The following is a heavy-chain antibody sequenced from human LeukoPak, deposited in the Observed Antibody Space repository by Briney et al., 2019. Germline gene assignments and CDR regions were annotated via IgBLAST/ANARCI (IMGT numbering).Heavy chain of an antibody. CDR2: IRYDGSNK. Sequence: GGSLRLSCAASGFTFSSYGMHWVRQAPGKGLEWVAFIRYDGSNKYYADSVKGRFTISRDNSKNTLYLQMNSLRAEDTAVYYCAKPNYYYDSSGYYLDYWGQGTLVTVSS. CDR1: GFTFSSYG. J-gene: IGHJ4*02. CDR3: AKPNYYYDSSGYYLDY. V-gene: IGHV3-30*02. D-gene: IGHD3-22*01.